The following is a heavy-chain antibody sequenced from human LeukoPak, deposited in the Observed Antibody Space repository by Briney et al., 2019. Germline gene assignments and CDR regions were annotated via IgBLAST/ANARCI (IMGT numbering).Heavy chain of an antibody. J-gene: IGHJ5*02. CDR3: AKDLEQSYSGWSASYDA. D-gene: IGHD6-19*01. V-gene: IGHV3-23*01. CDR2: ISSGAGTT. CDR1: GFTFSNYA. Sequence: GGSLRLSCAASGFTFSNYAMSWVRQVPGKGLEWVSAISSGAGTTGYAASVKGRFTISRVNSKKSIYLQMNSLRAEDTAIYYCAKDLEQSYSGWSASYDAWGQGTLVTVSS.